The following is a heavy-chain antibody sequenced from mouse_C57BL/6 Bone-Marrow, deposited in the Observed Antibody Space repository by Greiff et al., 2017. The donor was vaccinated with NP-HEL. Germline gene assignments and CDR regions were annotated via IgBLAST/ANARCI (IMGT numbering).Heavy chain of an antibody. J-gene: IGHJ3*01. D-gene: IGHD3-1*01. V-gene: IGHV3-6*01. CDR2: ISYDGSN. CDR1: GYSITSGYY. CDR3: ARGLPVGFAY. Sequence: EVHLVESGPGLVKPSQSLSLTCSVTGYSITSGYYWNWIRQFPGNKLEWMGYISYDGSNNYNPSLKNRISITRDTSKNQFFLKLNSVTTEDTATYYCARGLPVGFAYWGQGTLVTVSA.